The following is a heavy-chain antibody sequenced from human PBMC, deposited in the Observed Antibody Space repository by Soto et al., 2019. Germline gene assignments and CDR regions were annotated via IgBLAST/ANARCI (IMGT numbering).Heavy chain of an antibody. Sequence: EVQLVESGGGLVKPGGSLRLSCAASGFTFSSYSMNWVRQAPGKGLEWVSSISSSSSYIYYADSVKGQFTISRDNAKNSLYLQMNSLRAEDTAVYYCARGGAIGSWYGIWGQGTLVTVSS. V-gene: IGHV3-21*01. CDR1: GFTFSSYS. D-gene: IGHD6-13*01. J-gene: IGHJ4*02. CDR3: ARGGAIGSWYGI. CDR2: ISSSSSYI.